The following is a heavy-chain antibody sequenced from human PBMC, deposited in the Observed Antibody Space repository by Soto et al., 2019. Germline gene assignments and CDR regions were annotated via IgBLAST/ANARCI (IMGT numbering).Heavy chain of an antibody. CDR3: AHRRSYCSGGSCYSGFDY. V-gene: IGHV2-5*02. CDR1: GFSLSTSGVG. J-gene: IGHJ4*02. Sequence: QITLKDSGPTLVKPTQTLTLTCTFSGFSLSTSGVGVGWIRQPPGKALEWLALIYWDDDKRYSPSLKSRLTITKDTSKNQVVLTMTNMDPVDTATYYCAHRRSYCSGGSCYSGFDYWGQGTLVTVSS. D-gene: IGHD2-15*01. CDR2: IYWDDDK.